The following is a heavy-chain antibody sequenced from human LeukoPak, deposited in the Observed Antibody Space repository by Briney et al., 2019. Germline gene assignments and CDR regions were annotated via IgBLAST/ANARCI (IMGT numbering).Heavy chain of an antibody. CDR3: ARFWEGIAVAGTGDY. J-gene: IGHJ4*02. CDR1: GGSISSSSYY. Sequence: SETLSLTCTVSGGSISSSSYYWGWIRQPPGKGLEWIGSIYYSGSTYYNPSLKSRVTTSVDTSKNQFSLKLSSVTAADTAVYYCARFWEGIAVAGTGDYWGQGTLVTVSS. V-gene: IGHV4-39*01. D-gene: IGHD6-19*01. CDR2: IYYSGST.